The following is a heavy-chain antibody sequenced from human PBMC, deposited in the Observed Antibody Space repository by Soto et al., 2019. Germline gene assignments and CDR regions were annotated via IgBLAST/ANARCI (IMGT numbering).Heavy chain of an antibody. CDR1: GFAFSIYA. Sequence: PGGSLRLSCAASGFAFSIYAMSWVRQAPGKRLEWVSVISDSGDSTYYADSVKGRFTISRDNSKNTLYLQMNSLRAEDTAVYHCAKRLGGSGSYGPWHYYYSMDAWGQGTTVTVSS. J-gene: IGHJ6*02. CDR2: ISDSGDST. D-gene: IGHD3-10*01. V-gene: IGHV3-23*01. CDR3: AKRLGGSGSYGPWHYYYSMDA.